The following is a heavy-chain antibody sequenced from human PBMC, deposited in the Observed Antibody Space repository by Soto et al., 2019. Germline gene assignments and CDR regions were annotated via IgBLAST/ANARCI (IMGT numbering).Heavy chain of an antibody. V-gene: IGHV1-3*01. J-gene: IGHJ6*02. CDR1: GYTFTTYT. D-gene: IGHD2-15*01. CDR3: ARFIGGAYGMDV. CDR2: INVPNGNT. Sequence: QVQLVQSGAEVKKPGASVKVSCKASGYTFTTYTMHWVRQAPGQRLEWMGWINVPNGNTRYSEKFQSRVTITRDTSASTAYMELTSLTSEDTAVYYGARFIGGAYGMDVWGQGTTVTVSS.